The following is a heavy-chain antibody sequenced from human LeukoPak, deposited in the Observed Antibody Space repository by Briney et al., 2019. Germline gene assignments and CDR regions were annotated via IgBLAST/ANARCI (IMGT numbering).Heavy chain of an antibody. CDR2: MNPNSGNT. CDR1: GYTFTSYD. J-gene: IGHJ6*02. V-gene: IGHV1-8*01. Sequence: GASVKVSCKASGYTFTSYDINWVRQATGQGLEWMGWMNPNSGNTGYAQKFQGRVTMTRNTSTSTAYMELSSLRSEDTAVYYCARGLLAVVGTYYYYGMAVGGQGTTVTVSS. CDR3: ARGLLAVVGTYYYYGMAV. D-gene: IGHD2-21*01.